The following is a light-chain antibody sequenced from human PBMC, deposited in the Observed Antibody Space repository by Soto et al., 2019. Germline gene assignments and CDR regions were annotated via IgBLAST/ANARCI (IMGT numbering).Light chain of an antibody. CDR2: GAS. J-gene: IGKJ1*01. CDR1: QGVSSSY. V-gene: IGKV3-20*01. CDR3: QQYGSSPRT. Sequence: EIVLTQSACTLSWSPGEGATLSWRASQGVSSSYLAWYQQKPGQAPRLLIYGASSRATGIPDRFSGSGSGTDFNLTISRLETEDFAVYYCQQYGSSPRTFGQGTKVDIK.